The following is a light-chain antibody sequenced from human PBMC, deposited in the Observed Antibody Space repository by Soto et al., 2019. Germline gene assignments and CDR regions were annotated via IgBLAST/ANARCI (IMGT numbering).Light chain of an antibody. J-gene: IGLJ1*01. V-gene: IGLV2-14*01. CDR2: DVS. Sequence: QSALPQPGSVSGSPGQSITISCTGTSSDVGGYNYVSWYQQHPGKAPKLMIYDVSNRPSGVSNRFSGSKSGNTASLTISGLQAEDEADYYCSSYTSSRDYVFGTGTKVTVL. CDR3: SSYTSSRDYV. CDR1: SSDVGGYNY.